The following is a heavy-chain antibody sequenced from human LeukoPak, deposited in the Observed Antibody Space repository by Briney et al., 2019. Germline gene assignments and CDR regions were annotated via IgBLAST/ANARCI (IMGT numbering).Heavy chain of an antibody. V-gene: IGHV3-13*01. Sequence: GGSLRLSCAAYGFTFSNYDMHWVRQVTGKGLEWVSAIDTQGDTYYPASVKGRFTISRENAKNSLYLQMNSLRAGDTAVYYCARAPHGDYFDYWGQGTLVTVSS. J-gene: IGHJ4*02. CDR3: ARAPHGDYFDY. D-gene: IGHD4-17*01. CDR2: IDTQGDT. CDR1: GFTFSNYD.